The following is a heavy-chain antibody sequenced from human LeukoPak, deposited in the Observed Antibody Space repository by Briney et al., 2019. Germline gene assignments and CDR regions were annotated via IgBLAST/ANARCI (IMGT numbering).Heavy chain of an antibody. J-gene: IGHJ4*02. CDR2: ISYDGSKK. CDR3: AKDRGGGDYGDTFDY. D-gene: IGHD4-17*01. V-gene: IGHV3-30*18. CDR1: GFKFDDYG. Sequence: GGSLRLSCAASGFKFDDYGMHWVRRAPGKGLDWVAGISYDGSKKHYADSVKGRFTISRDNSKNTLYLQMNSLRAEDTAVYYCAKDRGGGDYGDTFDYWGQGTLVTVSS.